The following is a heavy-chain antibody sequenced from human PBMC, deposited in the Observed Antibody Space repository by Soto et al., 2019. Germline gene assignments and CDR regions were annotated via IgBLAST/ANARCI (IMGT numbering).Heavy chain of an antibody. CDR3: ARDTGSHIVVVTAIFAFDI. Sequence: GGSLRLSCAASGFTFSSYSMNWVRQAPGKGLEWVSYISSSSSTIYYADSVKGRFTISRDNAKNSLYLQMNSLRDEDTAVYYCARDTGSHIVVVTAIFAFDIWGQGTMVTVSS. CDR2: ISSSSSTI. J-gene: IGHJ3*02. CDR1: GFTFSSYS. D-gene: IGHD2-21*02. V-gene: IGHV3-48*02.